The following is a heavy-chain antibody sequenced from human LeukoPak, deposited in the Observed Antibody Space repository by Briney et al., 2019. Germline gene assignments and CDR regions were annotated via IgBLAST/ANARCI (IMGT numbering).Heavy chain of an antibody. CDR3: ANDYVWGSYLADAFDI. V-gene: IGHV3-23*01. D-gene: IGHD3-16*02. CDR2: ISGSGGST. CDR1: GFTFSSYA. J-gene: IGHJ3*02. Sequence: GGSLRLSCAASGFTFSSYAMRWVRQAPGKGLEWVSAISGSGGSTYYADSVKGRFTISRDNSKNTLYLQVNSLRAEDTAVYYCANDYVWGSYLADAFDIWGQGTMVTVSS.